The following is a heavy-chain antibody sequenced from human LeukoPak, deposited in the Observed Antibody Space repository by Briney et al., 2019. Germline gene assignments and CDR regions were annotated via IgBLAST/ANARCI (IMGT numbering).Heavy chain of an antibody. D-gene: IGHD6-19*01. Sequence: PGGSLRLSCAASGFTFSSYWMHWVRQAPGKGLVWVSRINSDWSSTIYADSVKGRFTRSRDNAKNTLYLQMTSLRAEDTAVYYCARDPSRIAVAGTTLRFGFDPWGQGTLVTVSS. CDR1: GFTFSSYW. CDR2: INSDWSST. V-gene: IGHV3-74*01. CDR3: ARDPSRIAVAGTTLRFGFDP. J-gene: IGHJ5*02.